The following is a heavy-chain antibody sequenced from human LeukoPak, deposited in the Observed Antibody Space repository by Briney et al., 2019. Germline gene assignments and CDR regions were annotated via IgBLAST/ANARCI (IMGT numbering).Heavy chain of an antibody. V-gene: IGHV4-38-2*01. D-gene: IGHD3-22*01. CDR2: VYHSGST. J-gene: IGHJ4*02. CDR3: ARHATFYDSSGYSGDY. CDR1: GYSISSGYY. Sequence: SETLSLTCAVSGYSISSGYYWGWIRQPPGKGLEWIGSVYHSGSTYYNPSLKSRVTISVDTSKNQFSLKLSSVTAADTAVYYCARHATFYDSSGYSGDYWGQRTLVTVSS.